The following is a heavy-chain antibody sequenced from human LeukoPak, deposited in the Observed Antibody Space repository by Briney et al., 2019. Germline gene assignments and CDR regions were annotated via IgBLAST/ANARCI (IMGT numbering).Heavy chain of an antibody. J-gene: IGHJ6*02. CDR1: GFTFSSYV. V-gene: IGHV3-33*01. CDR3: ARELKPYYYDSSDYYYGMDV. CDR2: IWNDGSNK. D-gene: IGHD3-22*01. Sequence: SGGSLRLSCAASGFTFSSYVMHWVRQAPGKGLEWVAVIWNDGSNKYYADSVKGRFTISRDNSKNTLYLQMNSLRAEDTAVYYCARELKPYYYDSSDYYYGMDVWGQGTTVTVSS.